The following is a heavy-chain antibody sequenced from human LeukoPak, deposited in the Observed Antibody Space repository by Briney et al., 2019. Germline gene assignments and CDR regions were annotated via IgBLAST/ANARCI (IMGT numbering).Heavy chain of an antibody. CDR1: GGSISTYY. CDR2: ISGSGGST. D-gene: IGHD1-1*01. J-gene: IGHJ5*02. V-gene: IGHV3-23*01. CDR3: ARVHLSAEGGELDP. Sequence: ETLSLTCTVSGGSISTYYWSWIRQPPGKGLEWVAAISGSGGSTYYADSVKGRFTISRDNSKNTLYLQMNSLRAEDTAVYYCARVHLSAEGGELDPWGQGTLVIVSS.